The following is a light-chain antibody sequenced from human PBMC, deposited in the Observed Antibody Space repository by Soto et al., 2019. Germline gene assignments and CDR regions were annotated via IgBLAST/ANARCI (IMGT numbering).Light chain of an antibody. CDR2: GAF. CDR1: PSVTNY. Sequence: EIVLPQSPATLSSSQGERATLSCRASPSVTNYLAWYQQKPGQAPRLVIYGAFNMATGIPSRFSGSGSGTDFTLTISSLQPDDFAVYYCQQRNIWPPVTFGQGTRLEL. J-gene: IGKJ5*01. CDR3: QQRNIWPPVT. V-gene: IGKV3-11*01.